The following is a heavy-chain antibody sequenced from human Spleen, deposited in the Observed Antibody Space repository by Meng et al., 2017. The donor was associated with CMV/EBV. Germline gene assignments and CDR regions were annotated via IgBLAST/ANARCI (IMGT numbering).Heavy chain of an antibody. V-gene: IGHV5-51*01. D-gene: IGHD3-10*01. CDR2: IYPEDSRT. Sequence: GESLKISCKGSGYRFTDYCIGWVRQMPDKGLEWMGIIYPEDSRTKYSPSFLGQVTISVDKSISTAYLHWSSLKASDTAMYFCGRHMDYYGHKGRYLAYGMDVWGQGTTVTVSS. CDR3: GRHMDYYGHKGRYLAYGMDV. J-gene: IGHJ6*02. CDR1: GYRFTDYC.